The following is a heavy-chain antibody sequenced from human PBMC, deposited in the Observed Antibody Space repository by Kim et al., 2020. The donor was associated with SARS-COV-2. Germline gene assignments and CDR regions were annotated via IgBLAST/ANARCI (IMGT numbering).Heavy chain of an antibody. V-gene: IGHV3-13*01. J-gene: IGHJ6*04. Sequence: GGSLRLSCAASGFTFSGYDMHWVRQATGKGLEWVSAIGTAGDTYYSGSVKGRFTISRENAKNSLYLQTNSLRAGDTAVYYCARTDMASASTRAGTTYYYSAMDDWGKGTTVTVSS. CDR3: ARTDMASASTRAGTTYYYSAMDD. D-gene: IGHD1-7*01. CDR1: GFTFSGYD. CDR2: IGTAGDT.